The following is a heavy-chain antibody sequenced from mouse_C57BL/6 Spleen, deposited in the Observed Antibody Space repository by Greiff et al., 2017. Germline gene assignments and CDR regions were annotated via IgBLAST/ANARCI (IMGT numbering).Heavy chain of an antibody. D-gene: IGHD1-2*01. CDR1: GYTFTSYW. Sequence: QVQLQQPGAELVKPGASVKLSCKASGYTFTSYWMQWVKQRPGQGLEWIGEIDPSDSYNNYNQKFKGKATLTVDTSSITAYMQLNSLTSEDSAVYYCAVITTARGDYWGQGTSVTVSS. V-gene: IGHV1-50*01. CDR3: AVITTARGDY. J-gene: IGHJ4*01. CDR2: IDPSDSYN.